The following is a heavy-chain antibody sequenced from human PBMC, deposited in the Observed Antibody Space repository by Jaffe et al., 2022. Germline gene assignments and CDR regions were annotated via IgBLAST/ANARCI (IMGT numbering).Heavy chain of an antibody. V-gene: IGHV1-69*08. Sequence: QVQLVQSGAEVKKPGSSVKVSCKASGGTFSSYTISWVRQAPGQGLEWMGRIIPILGIANYAQKFQGRVTITADKSTSTAYMELSSLRSEDTAVYYCARDFVDTAMAGDYWGQGTLVTVSS. J-gene: IGHJ4*02. CDR1: GGTFSSYT. D-gene: IGHD5-18*01. CDR3: ARDFVDTAMAGDY. CDR2: IIPILGIA.